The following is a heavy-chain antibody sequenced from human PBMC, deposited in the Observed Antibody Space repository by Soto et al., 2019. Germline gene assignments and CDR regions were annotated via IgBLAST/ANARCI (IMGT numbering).Heavy chain of an antibody. V-gene: IGHV4-4*02. D-gene: IGHD3-10*01. Sequence: SETLSLTCAVSGVSLTSGNWWTWVRQSPQRGLEYIGEIFHDGTANYYPSFERRVAMSVDTSRNQFSLKLTSVTAADTAVYFCARLVYDTRLNYMYLDFWGPGALVTVSS. CDR1: GVSLTSGNW. CDR2: IFHDGTA. J-gene: IGHJ4*02. CDR3: ARLVYDTRLNYMYLDF.